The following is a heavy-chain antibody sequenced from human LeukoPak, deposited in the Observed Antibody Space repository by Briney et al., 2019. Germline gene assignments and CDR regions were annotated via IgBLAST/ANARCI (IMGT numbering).Heavy chain of an antibody. CDR3: AKGAAAGLVDWFDP. CDR1: GFTFTNFA. Sequence: TGGSLRLPCAVSGFTFTNFAMMWVRQAPGKGLQWVSSITGDGATYYADSVRGRFMLSRDTSKNTLYLQMNSLTAEDTALYYCAKGAAAGLVDWFDPWGQGTLVTVSS. CDR2: ITGDGAT. D-gene: IGHD6-25*01. V-gene: IGHV3-23*01. J-gene: IGHJ5*02.